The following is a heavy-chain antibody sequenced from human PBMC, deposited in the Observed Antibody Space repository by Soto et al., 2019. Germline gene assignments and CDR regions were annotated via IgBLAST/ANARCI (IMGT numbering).Heavy chain of an antibody. J-gene: IGHJ6*02. CDR3: ARRRGYCSGGSCYPEIPYGMDV. D-gene: IGHD2-15*01. Sequence: QLQLQESGPGLVKPSETLSLTCTVSGGSISSSSYYWGWIRQPPGKGLEWIGSIYYSGSTYYNPSLKSRVPMSVDTSKNQFSLKLSSVTAADTALYYCARRRGYCSGGSCYPEIPYGMDVWGQGTTVTVSS. CDR1: GGSISSSSYY. V-gene: IGHV4-39*01. CDR2: IYYSGST.